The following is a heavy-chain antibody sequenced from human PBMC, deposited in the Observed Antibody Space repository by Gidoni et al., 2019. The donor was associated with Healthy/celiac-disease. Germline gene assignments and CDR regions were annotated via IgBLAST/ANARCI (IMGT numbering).Heavy chain of an antibody. Sequence: EVQLLESGGGLVQPGGSLRLSCAASGFTFSSYAMSWVRQAPGKGLERVSAISGSGGSTYYADSVKGRFTISRDNSKNTLYLQMNSLRAEDTAVYYCAKGYYYDSSGVPGVFDPWGQGTLVTVSS. CDR2: ISGSGGST. V-gene: IGHV3-23*01. D-gene: IGHD3-22*01. CDR1: GFTFSSYA. J-gene: IGHJ5*02. CDR3: AKGYYYDSSGVPGVFDP.